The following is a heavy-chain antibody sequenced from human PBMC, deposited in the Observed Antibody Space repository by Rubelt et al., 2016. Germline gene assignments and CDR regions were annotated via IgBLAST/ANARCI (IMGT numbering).Heavy chain of an antibody. CDR3: ARGRPTVIVDY. D-gene: IGHD4-17*01. V-gene: IGHV4-34*01. Sequence: QLQQWGAGLLKPSETLSLTCAVYGGSFSGYYWSWIRQPPGKGLEWIGEINHSGSTYYNPSLKSRVTISVDTSKNQFSLKLSSVTAADTAVYYCARGRPTVIVDYWGQGTLVTVSS. CDR2: INHSGST. CDR1: GGSFSGYY. J-gene: IGHJ4*02.